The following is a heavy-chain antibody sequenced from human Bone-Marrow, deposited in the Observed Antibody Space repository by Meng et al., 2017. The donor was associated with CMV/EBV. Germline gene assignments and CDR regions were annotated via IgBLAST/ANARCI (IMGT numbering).Heavy chain of an antibody. CDR2: ISSSSSYI. CDR3: ARESYYDSSPDRGGLDY. J-gene: IGHJ4*02. V-gene: IGHV3-21*04. Sequence: GESLKISCASSGFTFSSYSMNWVRQAPGKGLEWVSSISSSSSYIYYADSLKGRFTISRDNAKNSLYLQMNSLRAEDTALYHCARESYYDSSPDRGGLDYWGQGTLVTVSS. D-gene: IGHD3-22*01. CDR1: GFTFSSYS.